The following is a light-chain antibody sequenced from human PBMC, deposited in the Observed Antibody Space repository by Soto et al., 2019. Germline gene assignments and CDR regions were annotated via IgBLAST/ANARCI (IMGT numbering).Light chain of an antibody. CDR2: DDS. J-gene: IGLJ3*02. CDR1: NIGTKR. Sequence: SYVVTQPPSVSVAPGQTARITCGGNNIGTKRVHWYQQKPGQAPVLVVYDDSDRPSGIPERFSGSNSGNTATLTISRVEAGDEADYFCQVWDTSSDHRVFGGGTTLTVL. CDR3: QVWDTSSDHRV. V-gene: IGLV3-21*02.